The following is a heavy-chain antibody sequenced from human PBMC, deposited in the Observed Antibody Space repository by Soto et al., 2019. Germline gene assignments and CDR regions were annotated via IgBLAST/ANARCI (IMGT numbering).Heavy chain of an antibody. CDR1: GGTFTKYA. D-gene: IGHD6-19*01. J-gene: IGHJ3*01. CDR3: ASGAGGLGGSRGWPEYALEV. V-gene: IGHV1-69*01. CDR2: IVPLPGTT. Sequence: QVQLVQSGAAVRKPGSSVKVSCKASGGTFTKYAITWVRQAPRQGLEWMGGIVPLPGTTNYAQKFRGRVTISADESTSTAYLERSSLRSEDTAVYYWASGAGGLGGSRGWPEYALEVWGQGTMVIVAS.